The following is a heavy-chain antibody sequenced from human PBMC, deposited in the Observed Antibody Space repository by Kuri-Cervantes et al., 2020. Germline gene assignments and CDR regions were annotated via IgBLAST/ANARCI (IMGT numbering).Heavy chain of an antibody. CDR1: GFTFSSFA. CDR3: ARLRAHPRYYYYYMDV. CDR2: ISGSGGTT. Sequence: GESLKISCAASGFTFSSFAMSWVRQSPGKGLECVSSISGSGGTTYYADSVKGRFTVSRDNSKNTLYLELNSLRPEDTAVYYCARLRAHPRYYYYYMDVWGKGTTVTVSS. D-gene: IGHD2-21*02. V-gene: IGHV3-23*01. J-gene: IGHJ6*03.